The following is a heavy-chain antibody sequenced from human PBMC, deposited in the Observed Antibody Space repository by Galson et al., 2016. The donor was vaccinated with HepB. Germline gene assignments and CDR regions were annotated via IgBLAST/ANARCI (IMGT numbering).Heavy chain of an antibody. J-gene: IGHJ5*02. CDR1: GGTFSSYA. Sequence: SVKVSCKASGGTFSSYAISWVRQAPGQGLEWMGGIITIFGTANYAQQFQGRVTITADESTSTAYMELSSLKSDDTAVYFCARYSGRLLFDLWGQGTLVTVSS. CDR3: ARYSGRLLFDL. CDR2: IITIFGTA. D-gene: IGHD1-26*01. V-gene: IGHV1-69*13.